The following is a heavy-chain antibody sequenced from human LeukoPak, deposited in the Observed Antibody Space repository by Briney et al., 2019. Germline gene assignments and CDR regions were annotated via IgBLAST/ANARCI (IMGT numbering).Heavy chain of an antibody. D-gene: IGHD4-23*01. CDR3: TRRGNSPPDY. V-gene: IGHV3-49*04. Sequence: GGSLRLSCTASGFTFGDYAMSWVRQAPGKGLEGVGFIRSKAYGGTTEYTASVKGKFTISRNDSNSIAYLQMNSLKTEDTAVYYCTRRGNSPPDYWGQGTLVTVSS. J-gene: IGHJ4*02. CDR1: GFTFGDYA. CDR2: IRSKAYGGTT.